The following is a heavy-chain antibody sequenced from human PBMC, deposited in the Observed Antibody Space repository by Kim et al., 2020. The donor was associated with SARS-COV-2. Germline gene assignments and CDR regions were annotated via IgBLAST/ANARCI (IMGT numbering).Heavy chain of an antibody. Sequence: GGSLRLSCAASGFTFSNAWMSWVRQAPGKGLEWVGRIKSKTDGGTTDYAAPVKGRFTISRDDSKNTLYLQMNSLKTEDTAVYYCTTGVVPAARPPYYYYYMDVGGKGTTVTVSS. J-gene: IGHJ6*03. CDR2: IKSKTDGGTT. CDR3: TTGVVPAARPPYYYYYMDV. D-gene: IGHD2-2*01. CDR1: GFTFSNAW. V-gene: IGHV3-15*01.